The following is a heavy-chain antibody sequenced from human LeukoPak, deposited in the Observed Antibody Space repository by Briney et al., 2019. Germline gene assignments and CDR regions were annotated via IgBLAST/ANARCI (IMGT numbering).Heavy chain of an antibody. Sequence: PGGSLRLSCAASGFTFDDYAMHWVRQAPGKGLEWVSGISWNSGSIGYADSVKGRFTISRDNAKNSLYLQMNSLRAEDMALYYCAKSPVEQLVLDAFDIWGQGTMVTVSS. J-gene: IGHJ3*02. V-gene: IGHV3-9*03. CDR2: ISWNSGSI. D-gene: IGHD6-6*01. CDR3: AKSPVEQLVLDAFDI. CDR1: GFTFDDYA.